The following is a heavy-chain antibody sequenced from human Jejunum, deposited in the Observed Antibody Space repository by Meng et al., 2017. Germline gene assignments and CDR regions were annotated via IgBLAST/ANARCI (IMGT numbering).Heavy chain of an antibody. CDR3: ARKPSDCAALALDY. CDR1: GYTFTSYS. J-gene: IGHJ4*02. CDR2: INGYNGNT. V-gene: IGHV1-18*01. D-gene: IGHD3/OR15-3a*01. Sequence: ASVKVSCKVAGYTFTSYSMSWVRQAPGQGLEWMGWINGYNGNTNYAQKFQGRVTMTKDTSTSTVYMELRSLRSDDTAVYYCARKPSDCAALALDYWGQGTLVTVSS.